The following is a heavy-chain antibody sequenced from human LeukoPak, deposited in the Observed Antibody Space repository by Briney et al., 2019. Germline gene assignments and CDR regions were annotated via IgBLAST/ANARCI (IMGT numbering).Heavy chain of an antibody. CDR2: ISAYNGNT. J-gene: IGHJ4*02. D-gene: IGHD5-12*01. V-gene: IGHV1-18*01. CDR3: ARDTPRIVATTRLFDY. CDR1: GYTFTSYG. Sequence: GASVKVSCKASGYTFTSYGISWVRQAPGQGLEWMGWISAYNGNTNYAQKIQGRVTMTTDTSTSTAYMELRSLRSDDTAVYYCARDTPRIVATTRLFDYWGQGTLVTVSS.